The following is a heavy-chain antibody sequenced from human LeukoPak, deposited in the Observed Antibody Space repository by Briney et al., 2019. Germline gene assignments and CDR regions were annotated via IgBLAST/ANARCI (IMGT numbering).Heavy chain of an antibody. J-gene: IGHJ4*02. CDR2: ISYDGSNK. Sequence: PGGSLRLSCAASGFTFSSYGMHWVRQAPGKGLEWVAVISYDGSNKYYADSVKGRFTISRDNSKNTLYLQMNSLRAEDTAVYYCAKGSCYSCVRLPTNNWGQGTLVTVSS. V-gene: IGHV3-30*18. CDR3: AKGSCYSCVRLPTNN. D-gene: IGHD2-15*01. CDR1: GFTFSSYG.